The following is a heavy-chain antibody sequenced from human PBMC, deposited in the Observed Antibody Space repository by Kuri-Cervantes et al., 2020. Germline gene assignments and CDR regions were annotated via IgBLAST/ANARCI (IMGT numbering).Heavy chain of an antibody. CDR3: ARGGEDGMDV. CDR2: MNPNSGNT. Sequence: ASVKVSCKAAGYTYTSDDIKWMRQATGQGREGMGWMNPNSGNTGYAQKFQGRVTMTRNTSISTAYMELSSLRSEDTAVYYCARGGEDGMDVWGPGTTVTVSS. CDR1: GYTYTSDD. V-gene: IGHV1-8*01. J-gene: IGHJ6*02.